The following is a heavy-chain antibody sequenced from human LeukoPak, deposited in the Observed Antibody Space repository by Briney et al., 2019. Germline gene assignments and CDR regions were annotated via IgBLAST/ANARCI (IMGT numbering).Heavy chain of an antibody. J-gene: IGHJ1*01. V-gene: IGHV3-23*01. CDR1: GFSFINYA. CDR2: ITGSGNST. D-gene: IGHD5-24*01. CDR3: AKRRIGSDVDGS. Sequence: PGGSLRLSCAASGFSFINYATYGVRQAPWKGLEWVSAITGSGNSTFYADSVKGRFSVSRDNSKNTLYPQMNSLRAGDTAVYYCAKRRIGSDVDGSRDQVTLVTVSS.